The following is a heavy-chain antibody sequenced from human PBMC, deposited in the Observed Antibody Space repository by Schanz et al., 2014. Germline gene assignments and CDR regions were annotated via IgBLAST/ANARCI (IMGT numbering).Heavy chain of an antibody. CDR1: GYTLKNYG. Sequence: QAQLMQSGPELKRPGASVKVSCTASGYTLKNYGISWVRQAPGQGLEWMGRIIPILGIANYAQKFQGRVTMTTDTSTSTSYMELTSLRFDDTAVYYCARDFSAYVGNYFDYWGQGTLIAVSS. CDR2: IIPILGIA. D-gene: IGHD5-12*01. J-gene: IGHJ4*02. CDR3: ARDFSAYVGNYFDY. V-gene: IGHV1-18*01.